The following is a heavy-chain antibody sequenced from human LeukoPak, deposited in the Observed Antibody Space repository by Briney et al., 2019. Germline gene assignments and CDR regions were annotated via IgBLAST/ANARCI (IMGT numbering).Heavy chain of an antibody. V-gene: IGHV4-30-4*01. Sequence: SETLSLTCTVSGGSISSGDYYWSWIRQPPGKGLEWIGYIYYSGSTYYNPSLKSRVTISVGTSKNQFSLKLSSVTAADTAVYYCARVDYVWGSYPGWFDPWGQGTLVTVSS. CDR2: IYYSGST. CDR3: ARVDYVWGSYPGWFDP. D-gene: IGHD3-16*02. J-gene: IGHJ5*02. CDR1: GGSISSGDYY.